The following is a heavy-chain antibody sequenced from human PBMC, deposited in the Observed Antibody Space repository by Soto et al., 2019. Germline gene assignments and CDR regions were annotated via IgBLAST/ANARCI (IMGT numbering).Heavy chain of an antibody. CDR1: GGSISSGDYY. J-gene: IGHJ4*02. CDR3: DRAGGSYGPPAFDY. CDR2: IYYSGST. V-gene: IGHV4-30-4*01. Sequence: ASETLSLTCTVSGGSISSGDYYWSWIRQPPGKGLEWIGYIYYSGSTYYNPSLKSRVTISVDTSKNQFSLKLSSVTAADTAVYYCDRAGGSYGPPAFDYWGQGTLDTVS. D-gene: IGHD5-18*01.